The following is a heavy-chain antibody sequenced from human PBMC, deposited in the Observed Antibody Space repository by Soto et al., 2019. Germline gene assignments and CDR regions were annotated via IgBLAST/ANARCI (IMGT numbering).Heavy chain of an antibody. J-gene: IGHJ3*02. CDR2: ISSSNRYI. CDR1: GFNFSSYT. D-gene: IGHD3-16*01. V-gene: IGHV3-21*04. CDR3: AKGGYYSLFDI. Sequence: EVQLVESGGGLVKPGGSLRLSCAASGFNFSSYTMNWVRQAPGTGLEWVSSISSSNRYIYYADSMKGRFSISRDNSNNTLSLQMHILRVEDTAVYFCAKGGYYSLFDIWGQGTMVTVSA.